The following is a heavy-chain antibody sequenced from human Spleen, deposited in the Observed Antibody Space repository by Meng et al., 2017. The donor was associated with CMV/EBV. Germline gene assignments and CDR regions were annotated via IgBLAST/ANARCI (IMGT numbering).Heavy chain of an antibody. CDR3: AREPGRGAFDM. J-gene: IGHJ3*02. CDR2: ISWNSGSV. V-gene: IGHV3-9*01. D-gene: IGHD3-10*01. Sequence: SLKISCAASGFTFDDYAMHWVRRTPGKGLEWVSAISWNSGSVGYADSVKGRFTISRDNAKNSLYLQMNSLRAEDTAVYYCAREPGRGAFDMWGQGTMVTVSS. CDR1: GFTFDDYA.